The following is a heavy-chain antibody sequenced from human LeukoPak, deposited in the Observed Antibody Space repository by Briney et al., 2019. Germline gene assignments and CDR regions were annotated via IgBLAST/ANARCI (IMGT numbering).Heavy chain of an antibody. Sequence: GGSLRLSCAASGFIFTTYTMHWVRQAPGKGLEWVAIISYDGSSKYYADSVKGRFTISRDSSTLYLQMNSLRPEDTAVYHCAREYSSGYYRTFDFWGQGSLLTVSS. CDR2: ISYDGSSK. V-gene: IGHV3-30-3*01. CDR1: GFIFTTYT. D-gene: IGHD3-22*01. CDR3: AREYSSGYYRTFDF. J-gene: IGHJ4*02.